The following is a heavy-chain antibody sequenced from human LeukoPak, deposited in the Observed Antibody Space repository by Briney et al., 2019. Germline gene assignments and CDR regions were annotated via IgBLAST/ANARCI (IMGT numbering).Heavy chain of an antibody. Sequence: GGSLRLSCAASGFTFRNYVIHWVRQAPGKGLEWVSSISSRGDNSYYADSVKGRFTISRDNSKSTLYLQMTSLRAEDSAFFYCTKRTDSTGSRASAFDVWGQGTVVTVSS. D-gene: IGHD2/OR15-2a*01. CDR1: GFTFRNYV. CDR3: TKRTDSTGSRASAFDV. J-gene: IGHJ3*01. V-gene: IGHV3-23*01. CDR2: ISSRGDNS.